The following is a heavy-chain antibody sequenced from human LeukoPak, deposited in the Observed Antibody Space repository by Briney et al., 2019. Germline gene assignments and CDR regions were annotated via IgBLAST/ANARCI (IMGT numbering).Heavy chain of an antibody. J-gene: IGHJ4*02. CDR1: GGSISTYH. V-gene: IGHV4-4*07. CDR2: IYSSGTT. Sequence: PSEALSLTCTVSGGSISTYHWSWIRQSAGKGLEWIGRIYSSGTTNYNPSLKSRVTMSVDTSKNQFSLKLSSVTAADTAVYYCARESGTYQYYFEFWGQGTLVTVSS. D-gene: IGHD1-26*01. CDR3: ARESGTYQYYFEF.